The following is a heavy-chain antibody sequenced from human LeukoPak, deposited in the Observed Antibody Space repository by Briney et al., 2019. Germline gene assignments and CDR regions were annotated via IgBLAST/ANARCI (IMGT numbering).Heavy chain of an antibody. Sequence: PGGSLRLSCAASGFTFSDYYMSWIRQAPGKGLEWVSYISSSGSTIYYADSVKGRFTISRDNAKNSLYLQMNSLRAEDTAVYHCARVDSLGTILLWFGELLSYFDYWGQGTLVTVSS. CDR3: ARVDSLGTILLWFGELLSYFDY. V-gene: IGHV3-11*04. CDR2: ISSSGSTI. D-gene: IGHD3-10*01. CDR1: GFTFSDYY. J-gene: IGHJ4*02.